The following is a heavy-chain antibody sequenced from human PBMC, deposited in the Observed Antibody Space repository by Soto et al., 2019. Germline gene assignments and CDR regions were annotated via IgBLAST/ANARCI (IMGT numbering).Heavy chain of an antibody. J-gene: IGHJ4*02. Sequence: SETLSLTCTVSDGSISSYYWGWIRQPPGKGLEWIGYIFYTGSTNYNPSLKSRVTISVDTSKNQFSLKLSSVTAADTAVYYCARHYPLGNNWNYFDYWGQGTLVTVSS. CDR2: IFYTGST. CDR3: ARHYPLGNNWNYFDY. D-gene: IGHD1-1*01. V-gene: IGHV4-59*08. CDR1: DGSISSYY.